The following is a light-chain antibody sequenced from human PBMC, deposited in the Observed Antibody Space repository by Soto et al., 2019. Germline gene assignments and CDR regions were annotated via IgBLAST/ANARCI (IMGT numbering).Light chain of an antibody. J-gene: IGKJ5*01. CDR1: QSISRY. Sequence: DIQMTQSPSSLSASVGDRLTITCRASQSISRYLNWYQQKTGKAPNLLIYVASSLQSEVPSRFSGSGYGTDFTLTISSLQTEDFATYYCQQSYSTPITFGQGTRLEIK. CDR2: VAS. CDR3: QQSYSTPIT. V-gene: IGKV1-39*01.